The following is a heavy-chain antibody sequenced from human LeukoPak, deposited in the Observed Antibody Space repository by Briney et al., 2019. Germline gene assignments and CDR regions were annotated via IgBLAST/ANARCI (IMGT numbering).Heavy chain of an antibody. V-gene: IGHV1-18*01. CDR1: GYTFNSYG. J-gene: IGHJ5*02. Sequence: GASVKVSCKASGYTFNSYGLSWVRQAPGQGLEWMGWISAYNGDTNYAQELQGRVTMTTDTSTSTAYMELRSLRSDDTAVYYCARDTTGFDPWGQGTLVTVSS. CDR3: ARDTTGFDP. CDR2: ISAYNGDT. D-gene: IGHD1-1*01.